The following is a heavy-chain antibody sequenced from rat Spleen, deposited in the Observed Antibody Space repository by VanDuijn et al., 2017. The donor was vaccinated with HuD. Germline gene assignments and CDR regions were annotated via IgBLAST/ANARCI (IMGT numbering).Heavy chain of an antibody. CDR1: GFNFNDYW. Sequence: EVKLVESGGGLVQPGRSLKLSCAASGFNFNDYWMGWVRQAPGTGLEWIGEINKDSSTIKYTPSLKEKFTISRKNAQNTLDLQMSKLGSEDTTIYYCARQNSGFDYWGQGVMVTVSS. J-gene: IGHJ2*01. V-gene: IGHV4-2*01. CDR3: ARQNSGFDY. D-gene: IGHD4-3*01. CDR2: INKDSSTI.